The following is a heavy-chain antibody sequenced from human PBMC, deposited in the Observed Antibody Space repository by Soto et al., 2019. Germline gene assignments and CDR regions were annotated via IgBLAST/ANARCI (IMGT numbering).Heavy chain of an antibody. CDR1: SSSTPTFY. D-gene: IGHD3-22*01. V-gene: IGHV4-59*01. Sequence: SGTLSLTCPVLSSSTPTFYWRWIPQPPREGLELIGYFYYTGSTNYIPSLKSRVTISVDTSKNHFSLKLSSVTAADTALFYFARATYYYDRSGYLYYFDYWGQGTLVTVPS. CDR2: FYYTGST. CDR3: ARATYYYDRSGYLYYFDY. J-gene: IGHJ4*02.